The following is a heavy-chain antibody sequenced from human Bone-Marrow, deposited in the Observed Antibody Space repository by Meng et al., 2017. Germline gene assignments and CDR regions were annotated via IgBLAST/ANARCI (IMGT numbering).Heavy chain of an antibody. CDR1: GYSITGSYN. CDR2: IYQSGST. J-gene: IGHJ6*02. Sequence: SETLSLTCAVSGYSITGSYNWGWIRQSPGKGLERIGSIYQSGSTYYNPSLKSRVTMSADTSKNQFSLKLTSVTAADTAVYYCAGGAVVTLIFYHAMDVWGQGTTVTVSS. CDR3: AGGAVVTLIFYHAMDV. V-gene: IGHV4-38-2*01. D-gene: IGHD2-21*02.